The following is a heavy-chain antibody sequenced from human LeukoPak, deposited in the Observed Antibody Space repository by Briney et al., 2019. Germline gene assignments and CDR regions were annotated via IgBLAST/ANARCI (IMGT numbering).Heavy chain of an antibody. V-gene: IGHV3-15*01. J-gene: IGHJ6*03. D-gene: IGHD3-10*01. CDR1: GFAFSNAW. CDR2: IKSRTDSGTT. CDR3: TTYYYGSGSYYTNFYMDV. Sequence: PGGSLRLSCAASGFAFSNAWMSWVRQAPGKGLEWVGHIKSRTDSGTTNYAAPVKGRFTISRDDSKNTLLLQMSSLKTEDTAVYYCTTYYYGSGSYYTNFYMDVWGKGTTVTVSS.